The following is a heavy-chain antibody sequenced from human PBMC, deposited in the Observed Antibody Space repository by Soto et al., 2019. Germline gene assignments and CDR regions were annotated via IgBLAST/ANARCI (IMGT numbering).Heavy chain of an antibody. J-gene: IGHJ6*02. CDR1: AFSFSHYA. V-gene: IGHV3-30-3*01. CDR2: ISYDGNIE. CDR3: ARAGYCSGGRCYSPYYYYYGMDV. D-gene: IGHD2-15*01. Sequence: GSLRLSCGASAFSFSHYAMHWVRQAPGKGLECVAVISYDGNIERYADSVKGRFTISRDNSENTLYLQMNSLSPEDTAVYYCARAGYCSGGRCYSPYYYYYGMDVWGQGTTVTVSS.